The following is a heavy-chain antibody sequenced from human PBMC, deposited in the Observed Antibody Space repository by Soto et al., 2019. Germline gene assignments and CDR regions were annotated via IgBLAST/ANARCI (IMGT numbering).Heavy chain of an antibody. D-gene: IGHD1-26*01. V-gene: IGHV4-59*02. CDR1: GASVINDY. J-gene: IGHJ3*01. CDR3: VRQVGATGSYSYAV. Sequence: QVQLQESGPGVVKPSETLSLTCTVTGASVINDYWNWIRQPPGKGLEWIGFVYDSGSTSYNSSLQSRLALSVDTSKNQFSLKLSSVTAADTAVYYCVRQVGATGSYSYAVWGQGTMVTVSS. CDR2: VYDSGST.